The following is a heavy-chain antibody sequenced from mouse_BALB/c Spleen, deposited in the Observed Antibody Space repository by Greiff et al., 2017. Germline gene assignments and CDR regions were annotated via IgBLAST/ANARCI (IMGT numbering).Heavy chain of an antibody. J-gene: IGHJ2*01. CDR1: GFSLTSYG. D-gene: IGHD2-2*01. Sequence: QVQLQQSGPDLVAPSQSLSITCTVSGFSLTSYGVHWVRQPPGKGLEWLVVIWSDGSTTYNSALKSRLSISKDNSKSQVFLKMNSLQTDDTAMYYCARHERYYGYALDYWGQGTTLTVSS. V-gene: IGHV2-6-2*01. CDR3: ARHERYYGYALDY. CDR2: IWSDGST.